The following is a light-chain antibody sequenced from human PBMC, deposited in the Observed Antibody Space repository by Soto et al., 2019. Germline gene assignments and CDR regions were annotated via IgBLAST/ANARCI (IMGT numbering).Light chain of an antibody. V-gene: IGKV3-11*01. J-gene: IGKJ5*01. CDR2: DAS. CDR3: QQRQYWPPIT. Sequence: VLTQSPATLSLSPGERATLSCRASLNVNSYFVWYQQTPGQAPRLLIYDASNRAAGIPARFSGSGSGTDFTLTISSLEPEDFAIYYCQQRQYWPPITFGQGTRLEI. CDR1: LNVNSY.